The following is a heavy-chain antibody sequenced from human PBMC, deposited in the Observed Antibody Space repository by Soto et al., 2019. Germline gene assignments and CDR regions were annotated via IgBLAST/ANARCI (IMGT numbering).Heavy chain of an antibody. V-gene: IGHV1-69*12. CDR1: GGTFSSYA. Sequence: QVQLVQSGAEVKKPGSSVKVSCKASGGTFSSYAISWVRQAPGQGLEWMGGIIPIFGTANYAQKFQGRGTITADESTSTAYMELNSLRSEDTAVYYCARGDTAMALVNYYYYGMDGWGQGTTVTVSS. J-gene: IGHJ6*02. D-gene: IGHD5-18*01. CDR3: ARGDTAMALVNYYYYGMDG. CDR2: IIPIFGTA.